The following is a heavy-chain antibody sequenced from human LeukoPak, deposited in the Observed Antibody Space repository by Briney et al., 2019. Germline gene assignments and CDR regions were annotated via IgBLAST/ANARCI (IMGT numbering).Heavy chain of an antibody. Sequence: GGSLRLSCAASGFTFSSYDVHWVRQATGKGLEWVSAIGTAGDTYYPGSVKGRFTISRENAKNSLYLQMNSLRAGDTAVYYCARGRYYDSSGYYDAFDIWGQGTMVTVSS. V-gene: IGHV3-13*01. CDR1: GFTFSSYD. J-gene: IGHJ3*02. CDR3: ARGRYYDSSGYYDAFDI. D-gene: IGHD3-22*01. CDR2: IGTAGDT.